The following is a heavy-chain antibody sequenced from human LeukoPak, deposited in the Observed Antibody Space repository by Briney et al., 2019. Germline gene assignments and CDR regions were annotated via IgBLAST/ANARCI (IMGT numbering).Heavy chain of an antibody. D-gene: IGHD1-1*01. CDR1: GFPFSGYP. CDR3: ARAGGAWSTTHYYYYMDV. CDR2: ISYVEGDV. V-gene: IGHV3-30*01. Sequence: PGRSLRLSCAASGFPFSGYPMYWVRQGPGKGLEWVAFISYVEGDVLYADSAKGRFTISRDDSKNTLYLQMNSLRPEDSAVFYCARAGGAWSTTHYYYYMDVWGNGTTVTVSS. J-gene: IGHJ6*03.